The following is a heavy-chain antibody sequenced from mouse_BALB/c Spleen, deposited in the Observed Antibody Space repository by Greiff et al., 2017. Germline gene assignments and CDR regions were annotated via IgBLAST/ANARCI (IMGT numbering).Heavy chain of an antibody. V-gene: IGHV1-37*01. CDR2: INPYNGDT. J-gene: IGHJ4*01. Sequence: EVQGVESGPELVKPGASVKISCKASGYSFTGYFMNWVKQSHGKSLEWIGRINPYNGDTFYNQKFKGKATLTVDKSSSTAHMELLSLTSEDSAVYYCGSHGSSLTPYAMDYWGQGTSVTVSS. CDR3: GSHGSSLTPYAMDY. D-gene: IGHD1-1*01. CDR1: GYSFTGYF.